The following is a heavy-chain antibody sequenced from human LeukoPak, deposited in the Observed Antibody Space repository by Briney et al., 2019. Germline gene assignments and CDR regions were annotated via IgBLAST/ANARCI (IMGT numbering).Heavy chain of an antibody. D-gene: IGHD6-13*01. CDR1: GFTVSRNY. J-gene: IGHJ4*02. Sequence: GGSLRLSCAASGFTVSRNYMSWVRQAPGKGLEWVSAISGSGGSTYYADSVKGRFTISRDNSKNTLYLQMNSLRAEDTAVYYCAKGGSGIAAAGTEFDYWGQGTLVTVSS. CDR2: ISGSGGST. V-gene: IGHV3-23*01. CDR3: AKGGSGIAAAGTEFDY.